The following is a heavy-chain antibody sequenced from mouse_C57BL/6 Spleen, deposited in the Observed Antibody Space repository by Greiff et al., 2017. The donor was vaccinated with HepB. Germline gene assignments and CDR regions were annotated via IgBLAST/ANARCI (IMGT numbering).Heavy chain of an antibody. J-gene: IGHJ4*01. V-gene: IGHV5-6*02. D-gene: IGHD1-1*01. CDR1: GFTFSSYG. Sequence: EVKLVESGGDLVKPGGSLKLSCAASGFTFSSYGMSWVRQTPDKRLEWVATISSGGSYTYYPDSVKGRFTISRDNAKNTLYLQMSSLKSEDTAMYYCARRGTVVAPGYYAMDYWGQGTSVTVSS. CDR3: ARRGTVVAPGYYAMDY. CDR2: ISSGGSYT.